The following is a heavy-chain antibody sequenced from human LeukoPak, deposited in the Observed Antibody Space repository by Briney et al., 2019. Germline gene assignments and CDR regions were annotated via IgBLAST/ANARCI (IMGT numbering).Heavy chain of an antibody. CDR1: GFTVSSYY. Sequence: PGGSLRLSCAAPGFTVSSYYMTWVRQAPGKGLEWVSVIYSGGSTYYADSMKGRFAISRDSSKNTLFLQMNSLRAEDTAVYYCARSYSNHLFGMDVWGQGTTVTVS. V-gene: IGHV3-66*01. CDR3: ARSYSNHLFGMDV. CDR2: IYSGGST. D-gene: IGHD4-11*01. J-gene: IGHJ6*02.